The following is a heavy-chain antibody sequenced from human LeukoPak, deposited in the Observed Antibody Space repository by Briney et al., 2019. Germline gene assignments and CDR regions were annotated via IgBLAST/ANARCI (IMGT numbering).Heavy chain of an antibody. CDR3: ARDPAYCGGDCYPTGYFDY. V-gene: IGHV3-33*01. D-gene: IGHD2-21*02. Sequence: PGGSLRLSCAASGFTFSSYGMHWVRQAPGKGLEWVAVIWYDGSNKYYADSVKGRFTISRDNSKNTQYLQMNSLRAEDTAVYYCARDPAYCGGDCYPTGYFDYWGQGTLVTVSS. CDR1: GFTFSSYG. CDR2: IWYDGSNK. J-gene: IGHJ4*02.